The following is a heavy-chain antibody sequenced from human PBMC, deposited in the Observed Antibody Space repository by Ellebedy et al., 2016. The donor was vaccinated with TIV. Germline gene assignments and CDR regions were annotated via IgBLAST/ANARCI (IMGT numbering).Heavy chain of an antibody. J-gene: IGHJ5*01. V-gene: IGHV1-2*04. CDR3: ARAPSIVFGSASYRFAP. CDR1: GYTFTGYY. D-gene: IGHD3-10*01. Sequence: AASVKVSCTASGYTFTGYYLHWVRQAPGQGLEWMGWINPNSGGTKYAQRFQDWVTMTRDTSISTAYMELTRLRSDDTAVYYCARAPSIVFGSASYRFAPWGQGTLVTVSS. CDR2: INPNSGGT.